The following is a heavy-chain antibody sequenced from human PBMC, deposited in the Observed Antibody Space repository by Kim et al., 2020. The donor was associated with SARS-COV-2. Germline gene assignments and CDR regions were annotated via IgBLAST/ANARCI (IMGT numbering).Heavy chain of an antibody. J-gene: IGHJ5*02. CDR3: ARDRGITIFGVDRRAWFDP. Sequence: ASVKVSCKASGYTFTSYAMNWVRQAPGQGLEWMGWINTNTGNPTYAQGFTGRFVFSLDTSVSTAYLQISSLKAEDTAVYYCARDRGITIFGVDRRAWFDPWGQGTLVTVSS. D-gene: IGHD3-3*01. V-gene: IGHV7-4-1*02. CDR1: GYTFTSYA. CDR2: INTNTGNP.